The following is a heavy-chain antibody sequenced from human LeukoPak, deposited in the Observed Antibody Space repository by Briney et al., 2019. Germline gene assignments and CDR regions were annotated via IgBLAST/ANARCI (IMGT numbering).Heavy chain of an antibody. CDR3: ARDTAAAGMSFDL. D-gene: IGHD6-13*01. J-gene: IGHJ2*01. CDR1: GYTFTSYY. V-gene: IGHV1-46*01. CDR2: INPSGGST. Sequence: ASVKVSCKASGYTFTSYYMHWVRQAPGQGLEWMGIINPSGGSTSYAQKFQGRVTMTRDMSTSTVYMELSSLRSEDTAVYYCARDTAAAGMSFDLWGRGTLVTVSS.